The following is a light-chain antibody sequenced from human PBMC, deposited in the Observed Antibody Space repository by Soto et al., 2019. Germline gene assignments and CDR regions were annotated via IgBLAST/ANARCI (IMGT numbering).Light chain of an antibody. CDR3: QQYNNWPYT. J-gene: IGKJ3*01. Sequence: MVMTQSPATLSVSPGERATLSCRASQSVSTKLAWYQQKPGQAPRLLIYGASTRATGIPARFSGSGSGTDFTLTISSMQSEDFAVSYCQQYNNWPYTFGPGTSVDIK. V-gene: IGKV3D-15*01. CDR2: GAS. CDR1: QSVSTK.